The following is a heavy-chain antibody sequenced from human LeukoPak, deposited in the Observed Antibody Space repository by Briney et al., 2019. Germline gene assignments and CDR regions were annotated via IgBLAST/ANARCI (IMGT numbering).Heavy chain of an antibody. D-gene: IGHD3-9*01. V-gene: IGHV3-23*01. Sequence: GGSLRLSCEVSGFTFSSYGMSWVRQAPGKGLEWVSSIGGRGGSAYYADSVKGRFTISRDNSKNTLYLRMNSLRAEDTAVYYCAKQGRDWLRDYYYYMDVWGKGTTVTISS. CDR3: AKQGRDWLRDYYYYMDV. J-gene: IGHJ6*03. CDR1: GFTFSSYG. CDR2: IGGRGGSA.